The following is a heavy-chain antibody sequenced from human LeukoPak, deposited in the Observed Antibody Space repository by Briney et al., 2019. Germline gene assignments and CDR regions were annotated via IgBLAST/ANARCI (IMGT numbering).Heavy chain of an antibody. J-gene: IGHJ4*02. CDR3: ARWGHDNSGYHFDY. D-gene: IGHD3-22*01. V-gene: IGHV4-61*01. CDR2: IYYSGST. CDR1: GGSISSGSYY. Sequence: SEPLSLTCTAPGGSISSGSYYGSWIRQPPGKGLEWIGYIYYSGSTNYNPSLKSRVTISVDTSKNQFSLKLSSVTAADTAVYYCARWGHDNSGYHFDYWGQGSLVTVSS.